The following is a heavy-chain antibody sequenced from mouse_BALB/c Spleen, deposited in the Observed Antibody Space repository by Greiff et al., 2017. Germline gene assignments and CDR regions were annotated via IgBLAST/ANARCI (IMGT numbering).Heavy chain of an antibody. D-gene: IGHD1-1*01. CDR1: GFTFSSYG. CDR3: ARLYGSSPWYFDY. Sequence: EVMLVESGGDLVKPGGSLKLSCAASGFTFSSYGMSWVRQTPDKRLEWVATISSGGSYTYYPDSVKGRFTISRDNAKNTLYLQMSSLKSEDTAMYYCARLYGSSPWYFDYWGQGTTLTVSS. J-gene: IGHJ2*01. V-gene: IGHV5-6*01. CDR2: ISSGGSYT.